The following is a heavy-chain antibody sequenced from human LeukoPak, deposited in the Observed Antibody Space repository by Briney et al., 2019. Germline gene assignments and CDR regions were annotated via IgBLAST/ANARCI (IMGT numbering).Heavy chain of an antibody. J-gene: IGHJ4*02. CDR3: AKRLGSGASGYFDY. CDR1: GFTFSSYA. Sequence: GSLRLSCAASGFTFSSYAMSWVRQAPGKGLEWASAIRGSGGSTHYADSVKGRFTISRDNSKNTLHLQMNSLRAEDTAVYYCAKRLGSGASGYFDYWGQGTLVTVSS. CDR2: IRGSGGST. D-gene: IGHD2-15*01. V-gene: IGHV3-23*01.